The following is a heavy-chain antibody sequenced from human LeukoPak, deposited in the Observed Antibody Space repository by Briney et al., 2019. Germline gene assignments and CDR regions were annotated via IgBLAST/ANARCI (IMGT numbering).Heavy chain of an antibody. CDR3: AELGITMIGGV. V-gene: IGHV3-30*02. D-gene: IGHD3-10*02. CDR1: GFTFKNYG. CDR2: IRYDGSDR. Sequence: GGSLRLSCAASGFTFKNYGMHWVRQAPGKGLEWVAFIRYDGSDRYYADFVKGRVTISRDKAKNSLYLQMNRLSAEDTGGFFXAELGITMIGGVWGKGTTVTISS. J-gene: IGHJ6*04.